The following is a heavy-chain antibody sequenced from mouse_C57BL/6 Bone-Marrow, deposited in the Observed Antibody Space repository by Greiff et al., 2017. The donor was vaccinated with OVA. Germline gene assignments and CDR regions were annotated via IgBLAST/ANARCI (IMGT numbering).Heavy chain of an antibody. J-gene: IGHJ3*01. Sequence: QVQLLQSGAELVMPGASVKLSCKASGYTFTSYWMHWVKQRPGQGLEWIGEIDPSDSYTNYNQKFKGKSTLTVDKSSSTAYMQLGSLTSEDSAVYYCARGSYYAWFAYWGQGTLVTVSA. CDR1: GYTFTSYW. CDR3: ARGSYYAWFAY. CDR2: IDPSDSYT. D-gene: IGHD1-1*01. V-gene: IGHV1-69*01.